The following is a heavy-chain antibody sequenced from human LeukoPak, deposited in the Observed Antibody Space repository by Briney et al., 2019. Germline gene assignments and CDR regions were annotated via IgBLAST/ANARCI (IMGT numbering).Heavy chain of an antibody. CDR2: ISGSGGST. V-gene: IGHV3-23*01. CDR3: ARGNPGDY. J-gene: IGHJ4*02. D-gene: IGHD1-14*01. CDR1: GFTFSSYA. Sequence: GGSLRLSCAASGFTFSSYAMSWVRQAPGKGLEWVSAISGSGGSTYYADSVKGRFTISRDTYKNTLYLQMKSLNAEDTAVYYCARGNPGDYWGQGTLVTVSS.